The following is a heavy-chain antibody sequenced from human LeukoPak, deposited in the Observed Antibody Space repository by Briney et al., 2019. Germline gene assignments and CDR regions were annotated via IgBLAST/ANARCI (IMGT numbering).Heavy chain of an antibody. CDR1: GFTFRTHG. CDR3: ARANSFDSSGYYFDY. Sequence: GGSLRLSCAASGFTFRTHGMNWVRQAPGKGLEWVAFIRSKTYRGTTEYAASVKGRFTISRDDSKSIAYLQMNSLKTEDTAVYYCARANSFDSSGYYFDYWGQGTLVTVSS. J-gene: IGHJ4*02. CDR2: IRSKTYRGTT. D-gene: IGHD3-22*01. V-gene: IGHV3-49*04.